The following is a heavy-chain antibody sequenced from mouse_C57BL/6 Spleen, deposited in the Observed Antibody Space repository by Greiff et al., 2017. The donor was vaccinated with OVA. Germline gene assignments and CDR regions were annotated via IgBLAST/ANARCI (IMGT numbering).Heavy chain of an antibody. CDR2: IDPEDGET. J-gene: IGHJ2*01. Sequence: VQLKESGAELVKPGASVKLSCTASGFNIKDYYMHWVKQRTEQGLEWIGRIDPEDGETKYAPKFQGKATITADTSSNPAYLQLSSLTSEDTAVYYCASYYGSSYFDYWGQGTTLTVSS. V-gene: IGHV14-2*01. D-gene: IGHD1-1*01. CDR1: GFNIKDYY. CDR3: ASYYGSSYFDY.